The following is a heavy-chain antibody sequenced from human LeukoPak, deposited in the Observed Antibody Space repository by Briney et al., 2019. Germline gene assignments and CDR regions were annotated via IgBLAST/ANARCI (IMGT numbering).Heavy chain of an antibody. CDR2: IRSSGSTM. CDR3: ARGDSNYDIFDV. J-gene: IGHJ3*01. D-gene: IGHD4-11*01. CDR1: GFTFSDYY. Sequence: GGSLRLSCAASGFTFSDYYMCWVRQAPGKGLEWISYIRSSGSTMSYADSVKGRFTISRDNAKNSLYLQMNGLRAEDTAVYYCARGDSNYDIFDVWGQGTMVTVSS. V-gene: IGHV3-11*04.